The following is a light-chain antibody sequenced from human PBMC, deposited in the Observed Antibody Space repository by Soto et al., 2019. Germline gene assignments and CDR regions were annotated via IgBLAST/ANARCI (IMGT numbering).Light chain of an antibody. J-gene: IGKJ5*01. CDR1: QRIFSS. CDR2: AAS. CDR3: QQSYNSPSVT. Sequence: IQMTQSPSSLSASVGDRVTITCRAGQRIFSSLNWYQQRPGKVPTLLIYAASSLLSGVPSRFRGSGYGTDLALTITNRHPADFVIYYYQQSYNSPSVTFGQGTRLEIK. V-gene: IGKV1-39*01.